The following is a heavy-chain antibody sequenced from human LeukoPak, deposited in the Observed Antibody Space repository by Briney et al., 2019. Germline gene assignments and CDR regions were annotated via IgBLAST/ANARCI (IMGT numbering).Heavy chain of an antibody. Sequence: SETLSLTCVVSGDSISTDQWGWIRQPPGKGLEWIGYISNGGSTNYSPSLKSRVTISVDTSKNQVSLRLSSVTAADTAVYYCARQGIDAFDIWGQGTLVTVSS. CDR1: GDSISTDQ. J-gene: IGHJ3*02. V-gene: IGHV4-59*08. CDR3: ARQGIDAFDI. CDR2: ISNGGST.